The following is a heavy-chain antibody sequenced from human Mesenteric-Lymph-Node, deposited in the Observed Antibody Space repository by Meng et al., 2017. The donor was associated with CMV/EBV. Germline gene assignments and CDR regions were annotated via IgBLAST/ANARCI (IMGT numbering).Heavy chain of an antibody. V-gene: IGHV3-48*04. Sequence: LSLTCAASGFTFSSYSMSWIRQAPGKGLEWISYSSDSGETIYYADSVKGRFTISRDNAKNSLFLQMNSLRAEDTAVYYCARLRRPTWSPFDNWGQGTLVTVSS. CDR1: GFTFSSYS. CDR3: ARLRRPTWSPFDN. CDR2: SSDSGETI. J-gene: IGHJ4*02.